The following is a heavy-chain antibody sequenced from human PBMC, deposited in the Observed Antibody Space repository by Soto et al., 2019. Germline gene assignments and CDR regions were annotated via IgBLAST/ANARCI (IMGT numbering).Heavy chain of an antibody. V-gene: IGHV3-7*01. CDR2: IKQDGSEK. CDR3: APTRWGHYYMDV. Sequence: PGGSLRLSCAASGFTFSNYWMNWVRQAPGKGLEWVANIKQDGSEKYYVDSVEGRFTISRDNARSLLYLQMNSLRAEDTAVYYCAPTRWGHYYMDVWGKGTTVTVSS. J-gene: IGHJ6*03. CDR1: GFTFSNYW. D-gene: IGHD3-16*01.